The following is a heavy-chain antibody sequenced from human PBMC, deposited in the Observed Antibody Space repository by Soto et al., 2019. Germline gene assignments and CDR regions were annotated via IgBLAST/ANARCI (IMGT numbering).Heavy chain of an antibody. CDR1: GGTFSSYA. Sequence: QVQLVQSGAEVKKPGSSVKVSCKASGGTFSSYAISWVRQAPGQGLEWMGGIIPIFGTANYAQKFQGRVTITEDKSTSTAYMELSSLRSEDTAVYYCARGGPMVRGVMNAFDIWGQGTMVTVSS. V-gene: IGHV1-69*06. CDR2: IIPIFGTA. J-gene: IGHJ3*02. D-gene: IGHD3-10*01. CDR3: ARGGPMVRGVMNAFDI.